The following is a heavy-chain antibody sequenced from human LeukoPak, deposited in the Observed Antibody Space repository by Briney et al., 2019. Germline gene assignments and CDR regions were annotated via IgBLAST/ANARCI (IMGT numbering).Heavy chain of an antibody. D-gene: IGHD3-3*01. J-gene: IGHJ5*02. CDR2: INPSGGST. CDR1: GYTFTSYY. CDR3: ARDRGDFGVVIAYWFDP. V-gene: IGHV1-46*01. Sequence: GASVKVSCKASGYTFTSYYMHWVRQAPGQGLEWMGIINPSGGSTSYAQKFQGRVTMTRDMSTSTVYMELSSLRSEDTAVYYCARDRGDFGVVIAYWFDPWGQGTLVTVSS.